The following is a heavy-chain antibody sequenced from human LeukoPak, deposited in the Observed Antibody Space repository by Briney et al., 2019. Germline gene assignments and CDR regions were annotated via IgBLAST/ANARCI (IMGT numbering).Heavy chain of an antibody. CDR2: IYYSGST. Sequence: SETLSLTCTVSGGSVNSGGYYWSWIRQPPGKGLEWIGNIYYSGSTNYNPSLKSQVTISIDTSKNQFSLKLNSVTAADTAVYYCARDGRVNLYDFWSGYYDYWGQGTLVTVSS. J-gene: IGHJ4*02. CDR1: GGSVNSGGYY. V-gene: IGHV4-61*08. D-gene: IGHD3-3*01. CDR3: ARDGRVNLYDFWSGYYDY.